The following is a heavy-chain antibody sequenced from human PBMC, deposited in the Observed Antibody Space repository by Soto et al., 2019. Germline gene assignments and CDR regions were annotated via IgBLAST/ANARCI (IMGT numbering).Heavy chain of an antibody. CDR1: GGSISSGGYY. Sequence: QVQLQESGPGLVKPSQTLSLTCTVSGGSISSGGYYWSWIRQHPGKGLEWIGYIYYSGSTYYNPSLKSRVTISVDTSKNQFSLKLSSVTAADTAVYYCARAGNIGVVVAAVGFDPWGQGTLVTVSS. J-gene: IGHJ5*02. CDR2: IYYSGST. V-gene: IGHV4-31*03. D-gene: IGHD2-15*01. CDR3: ARAGNIGVVVAAVGFDP.